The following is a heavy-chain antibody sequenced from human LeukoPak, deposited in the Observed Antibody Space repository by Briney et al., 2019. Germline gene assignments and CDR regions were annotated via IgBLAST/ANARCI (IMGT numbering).Heavy chain of an antibody. Sequence: GGSLRLSCAASGFTVSSNYMSWVRQAPGKGLEWVSSISSSSSYIYYADSVKGRFTISRDNAKNSLYLQMNSLRAEDTAVYYCARGGDYVWGTPRYMDVWGKGTTVTVSS. CDR1: GFTVSSNY. D-gene: IGHD3-16*01. CDR2: ISSSSSYI. CDR3: ARGGDYVWGTPRYMDV. J-gene: IGHJ6*03. V-gene: IGHV3-21*01.